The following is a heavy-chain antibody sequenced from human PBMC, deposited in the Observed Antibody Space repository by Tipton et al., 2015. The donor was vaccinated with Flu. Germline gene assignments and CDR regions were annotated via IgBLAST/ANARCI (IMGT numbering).Heavy chain of an antibody. CDR2: FSSSGTT. J-gene: IGHJ5*02. Sequence: TLSLTCSVSGASIRNYFWSWIRQPPGEGLEWIGYFSSSGTTKYNPSLKNRVTMSVDTSKNQFYLRLSSVTAADTAVYYCARRDYSNYVSEPKNWFHPWGQGALVTVSP. CDR1: GASIRNYF. V-gene: IGHV4-59*08. D-gene: IGHD4-11*01. CDR3: ARRDYSNYVSEPKNWFHP.